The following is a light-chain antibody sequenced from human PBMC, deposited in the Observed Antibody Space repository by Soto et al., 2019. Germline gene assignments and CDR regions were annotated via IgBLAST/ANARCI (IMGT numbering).Light chain of an antibody. J-gene: IGKJ1*01. Sequence: IQLTQSPSTLSASVGDRVTLTCLASQSISSWLAWYQQKPGKAPKLLIYDASSLESGVPSRFSGSGSGTEFTLTISSLQPDDFATYYCQQYNSYSPWTFGQGTKVDI. CDR1: QSISSW. V-gene: IGKV1-5*01. CDR3: QQYNSYSPWT. CDR2: DAS.